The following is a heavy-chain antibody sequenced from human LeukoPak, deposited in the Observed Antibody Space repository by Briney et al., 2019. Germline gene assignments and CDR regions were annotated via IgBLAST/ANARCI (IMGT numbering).Heavy chain of an antibody. CDR1: GYTFTDYY. CDR3: ATDILLARSFDY. V-gene: IGHV1-2*02. Sequence: ASVKVSCKASGYTFTDYYIHWVRQAPGQGLEWMGWINPNSGGTNYAQKLQGRVTMTTDTSTSTAYMELRSLRSDDTAVYYCATDILLARSFDYWGQGTLVTVSS. CDR2: INPNSGGT. J-gene: IGHJ4*02. D-gene: IGHD6-6*01.